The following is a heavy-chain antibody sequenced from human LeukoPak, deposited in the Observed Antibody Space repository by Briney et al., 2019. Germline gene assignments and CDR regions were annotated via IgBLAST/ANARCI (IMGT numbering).Heavy chain of an antibody. CDR2: ISTDGSHK. J-gene: IGHJ5*02. D-gene: IGHD6-13*01. CDR1: GFTFSDYG. CDR3: AKDGTSSWFGEAT. V-gene: IGHV3-30*18. Sequence: GSLRLSCAASGFTFSDYGMQWVRQAPGKGLEWVALISTDGSHKDYADSVKGRFTLSRDNSKNTLYLQMNSLRVEDTAVYYCAKDGTSSWFGEATWGQGTLVTVSS.